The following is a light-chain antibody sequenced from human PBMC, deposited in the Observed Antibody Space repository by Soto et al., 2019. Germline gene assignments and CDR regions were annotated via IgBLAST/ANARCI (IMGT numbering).Light chain of an antibody. Sequence: EIVMTQSPATLSVSPGESATLSCRASQSVSSNLAWYQQKPGQAPRLLIYGASTRATGIPARFSGSGSGTDFTLTISSLQSEDFAVYYCQQYSNWPPWTFGQGTKVEIK. CDR2: GAS. CDR1: QSVSSN. V-gene: IGKV3-15*01. CDR3: QQYSNWPPWT. J-gene: IGKJ1*01.